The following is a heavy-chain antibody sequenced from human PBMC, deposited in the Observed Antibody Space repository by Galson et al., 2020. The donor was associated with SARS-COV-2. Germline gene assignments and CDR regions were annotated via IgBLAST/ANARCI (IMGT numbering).Heavy chain of an antibody. CDR1: GYSISSGYY. CDR2: IYQSGSN. V-gene: IGHV4-38-2*01. Sequence: SETLYLTCAVSGYSISSGYYGGWTRQPPGKGLEGIGSIYQSGSNYYNPSLKSRVTISVDTSKHQFSLKLSSVTAADTAVYYCARGYSSSWYFGWGQGTLVPVSS. J-gene: IGHJ4*02. CDR3: ARGYSSSWYFG. D-gene: IGHD6-13*01.